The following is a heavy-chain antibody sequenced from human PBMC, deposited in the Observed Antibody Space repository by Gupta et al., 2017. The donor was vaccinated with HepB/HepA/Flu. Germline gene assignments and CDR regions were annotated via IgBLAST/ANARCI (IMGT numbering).Heavy chain of an antibody. Sequence: QVQLVQSGAEVKKPGASVKVSCKASGYTFTGYLMHWVRQAPGQGLEWMGWITPNSGGTNYAQNFQGRITMTRDTSITTAYMELSRLRSDDTATYYCARQSSSHNFPFAPFDVWGQGTMVTVSS. CDR3: ARQSSSHNFPFAPFDV. J-gene: IGHJ3*01. D-gene: IGHD2-2*01. CDR2: ITPNSGGT. CDR1: GYTFTGYL. V-gene: IGHV1-2*02.